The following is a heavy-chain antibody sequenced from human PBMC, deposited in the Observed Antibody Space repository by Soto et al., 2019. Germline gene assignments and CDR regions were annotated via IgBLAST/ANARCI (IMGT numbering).Heavy chain of an antibody. V-gene: IGHV6-1*01. Sequence: PSQTLSLTCVISGDSVSSNSAAWNWIRQSPSRGLEWLGRTYYRSKWYNDYAVSVKSRITINPDTSKNQFSLQLNSVTPEDTAVYYCARAWVRGSYHPYCMDVWGQGTMVTVSS. CDR1: GDSVSSNSAA. CDR2: TYYRSKWYN. D-gene: IGHD1-26*01. CDR3: ARAWVRGSYHPYCMDV. J-gene: IGHJ6*02.